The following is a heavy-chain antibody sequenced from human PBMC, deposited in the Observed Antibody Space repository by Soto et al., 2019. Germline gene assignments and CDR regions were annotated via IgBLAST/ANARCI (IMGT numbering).Heavy chain of an antibody. J-gene: IGHJ5*02. CDR1: GYIFTSYW. V-gene: IGHV5-10-1*01. CDR3: ESARGGSSSWYFWFDP. D-gene: IGHD6-13*01. Sequence: PGESLKISCKGSGYIFTSYWISWVRQMPGKGLEWMGRIDPSDSYTNYSPSFQGHVTISADKSISTAYLQWSSLKASDTAMYYCESARGGSSSWYFWFDPWGQGSLVTVSS. CDR2: IDPSDSYT.